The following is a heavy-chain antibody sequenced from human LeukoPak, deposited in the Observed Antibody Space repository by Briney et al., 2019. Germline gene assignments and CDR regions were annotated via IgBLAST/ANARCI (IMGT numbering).Heavy chain of an antibody. CDR2: IWYDGSNK. Sequence: GGSLRLSCAASGFTFSSYGMHWVRQAPGKGLEWVAVIWYDGSNKCYADSVKGRFTISRDNSKNTLYLQMDSLRAEDTAVYYCARDSEKNYYYYYMDVWGKGTTVTVSS. J-gene: IGHJ6*03. CDR3: ARDSEKNYYYYYMDV. CDR1: GFTFSSYG. V-gene: IGHV3-33*01.